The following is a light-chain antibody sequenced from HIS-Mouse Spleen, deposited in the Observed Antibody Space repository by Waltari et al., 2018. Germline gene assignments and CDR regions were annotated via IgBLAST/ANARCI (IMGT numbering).Light chain of an antibody. CDR1: SSNIGSNY. J-gene: IGLJ3*02. Sequence: QSVLTQPPSASGTPGQRVTISCSGSSSNIGSNYVYWYQQHPGTAPKHLIYGNTQRPAGVPARFSGSKSGTSAALAISGVRSEDEADYYWAAWDDSLSGWVFGGGTKLTVL. V-gene: IGLV1-47*01. CDR3: AAWDDSLSGWV. CDR2: GNT.